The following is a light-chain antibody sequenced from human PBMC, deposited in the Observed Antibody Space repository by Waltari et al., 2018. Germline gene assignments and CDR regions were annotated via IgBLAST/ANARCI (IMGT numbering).Light chain of an antibody. Sequence: SYVVTQSPSVSVAPGETARLTCGGDHIGSKSVHWYQQRPGQAPVLVISYDSDRPSGIPERFSGSNSGNTATLTSSWVEADDEADYYCLVWHSTTDHHGVFGGGTKLTVL. CDR3: LVWHSTTDHHGV. CDR1: HIGSKS. J-gene: IGLJ2*01. CDR2: YDS. V-gene: IGLV3-21*04.